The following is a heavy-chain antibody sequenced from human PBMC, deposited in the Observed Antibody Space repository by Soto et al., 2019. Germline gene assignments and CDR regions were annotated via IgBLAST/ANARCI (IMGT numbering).Heavy chain of an antibody. J-gene: IGHJ6*03. Sequence: GASVKLSCKASGGTFSSYTISWVRQAPGQGLEWMGRIIPILGIANYAQKFQGRVTITADKSTSTAYMELSSLRSEDTAVYYCATVLSRVPAAAQHAARSYYYYMDVWGKGTTVTVSS. CDR2: IIPILGIA. CDR3: ATVLSRVPAAAQHAARSYYYYMDV. V-gene: IGHV1-69*02. CDR1: GGTFSSYT. D-gene: IGHD2-2*01.